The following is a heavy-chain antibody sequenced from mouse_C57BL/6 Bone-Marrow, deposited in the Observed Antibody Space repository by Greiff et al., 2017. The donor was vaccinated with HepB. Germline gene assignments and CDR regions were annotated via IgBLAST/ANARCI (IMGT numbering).Heavy chain of an antibody. D-gene: IGHD5-1*01. CDR2: INPSSGYT. CDR3: AGERSNSAMDY. J-gene: IGHJ4*01. Sequence: VQLQQSGAELVKPGASVTLSCKASGYTFTSYWMHWVKQRPGQGLEWIGYINPSSGYTKYNQKFKDKATLTADKSSSTAYMQLSSLTYEDSAVYYCAGERSNSAMDYWGQGTSVTVSS. CDR1: GYTFTSYW. V-gene: IGHV1-7*01.